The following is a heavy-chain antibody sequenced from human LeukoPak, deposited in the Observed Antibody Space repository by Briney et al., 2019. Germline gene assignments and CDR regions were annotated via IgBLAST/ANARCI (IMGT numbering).Heavy chain of an antibody. D-gene: IGHD6-13*01. CDR1: GGTFSSYA. J-gene: IGHJ1*01. Sequence: ASVKVSCKASGGTFSSYAISWVRQAPGQGLEWLGGIIPIFGTANYAQKFQGRVTITADESTSTAYMELSSLRSEDTALYYCASGAAAGLKREHWGQGTLVTVSS. CDR2: IIPIFGTA. CDR3: ASGAAAGLKREH. V-gene: IGHV1-69*13.